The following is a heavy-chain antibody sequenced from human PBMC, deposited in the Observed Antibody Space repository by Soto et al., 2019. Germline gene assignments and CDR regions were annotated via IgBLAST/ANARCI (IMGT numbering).Heavy chain of an antibody. CDR3: AHLPWKELWPRAPVVN. CDR2: IFWDDDK. J-gene: IGHJ4*02. Sequence: QITLKESGPPLVKPTQTLTLTCTFSGISLTTSGVGVGGIRQPPGKALEWLGIIFWDDDKRYRPSLKRRLSITKDTSKNQLVLTMTNMDPVDTATYYCAHLPWKELWPRAPVVNWGQGTPVTVSS. V-gene: IGHV2-5*02. CDR1: GISLTTSGVG. D-gene: IGHD1-1*01.